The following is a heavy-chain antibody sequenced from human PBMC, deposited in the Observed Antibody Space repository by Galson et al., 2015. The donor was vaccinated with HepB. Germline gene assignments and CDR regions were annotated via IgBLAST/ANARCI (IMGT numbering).Heavy chain of an antibody. CDR1: GYTFTSYD. CDR2: MNPSSGNT. D-gene: IGHD2-15*01. CDR3: AGAPRFLYVVGWFDP. V-gene: IGHV1-8*01. J-gene: IGHJ5*02. Sequence: SVKVSCKASGYTFTSYDINWVRQATGQGLEWMGWMNPSSGNTGYAQKFQGRVTMTRNTSISTAYMELSSLRSEDTAVYYCAGAPRFLYVVGWFDPWGQGTLVTVSS.